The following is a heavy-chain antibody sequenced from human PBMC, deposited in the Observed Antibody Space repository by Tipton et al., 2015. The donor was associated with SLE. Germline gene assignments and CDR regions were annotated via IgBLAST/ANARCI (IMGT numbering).Heavy chain of an antibody. Sequence: SLRLSCATSGFTFSSYALSWVRRASGKGLEWVSAISGGGGRTYYADFVKGRFSISIDKSKKTLFLQMNSLRVDDTATYYCAKFEKTTDFYLDSWGQGTLVSVSS. J-gene: IGHJ4*02. V-gene: IGHV3-23*01. CDR3: AKFEKTTDFYLDS. CDR1: GFTFSSYA. D-gene: IGHD1/OR15-1a*01. CDR2: ISGGGGRT.